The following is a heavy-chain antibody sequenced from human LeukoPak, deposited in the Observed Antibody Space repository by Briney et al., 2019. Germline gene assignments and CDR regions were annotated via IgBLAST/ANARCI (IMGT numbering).Heavy chain of an antibody. Sequence: GESLKISCKASGYSFTNYWIAWVRQMPGKGLEWMGIIYPDDSDVRHSPSFQGQVTISADKSISTAYLQWSSLKASGTAVYFCARPDSSSWHFDYWGQGTLVTVSS. V-gene: IGHV5-51*01. J-gene: IGHJ4*02. CDR1: GYSFTNYW. CDR3: ARPDSSSWHFDY. D-gene: IGHD6-13*01. CDR2: IYPDDSDV.